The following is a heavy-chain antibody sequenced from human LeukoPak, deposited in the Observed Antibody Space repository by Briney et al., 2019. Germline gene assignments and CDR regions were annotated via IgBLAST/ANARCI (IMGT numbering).Heavy chain of an antibody. CDR1: GYTFTSYA. J-gene: IGHJ6*03. D-gene: IGHD3-22*01. CDR2: INTNTGNP. V-gene: IGHV7-4-1*02. Sequence: AASVKVSCKASGYTFTSYAMNWVRQAPGQGLEWMGWINTNTGNPTYAQGFTGRFVFSLDTSVSTAYLQISSLKAEDTAVYYCARYDSSGYYPSSYYYYYYMDVWGKGTTVTVSS. CDR3: ARYDSSGYYPSSYYYYYYMDV.